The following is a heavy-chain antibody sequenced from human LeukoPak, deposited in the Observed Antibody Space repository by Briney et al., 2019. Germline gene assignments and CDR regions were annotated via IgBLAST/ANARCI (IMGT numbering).Heavy chain of an antibody. CDR2: ISWNSGSI. V-gene: IGHV3-9*01. CDR3: ARGGGLDV. CDR1: GFTFDDYA. J-gene: IGHJ6*02. Sequence: GGSLRLSCATSGFTFDDYAMHWVRQAPGRGLEWVSGISWNSGSIGYADSVKGRFTISRDNAKNSLYLQMSNLRAEDTAVYFCARGGGLDVWGQGSTVTVSS. D-gene: IGHD3-16*01.